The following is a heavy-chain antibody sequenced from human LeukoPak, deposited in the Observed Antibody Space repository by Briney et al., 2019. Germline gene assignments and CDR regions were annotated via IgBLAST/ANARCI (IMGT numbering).Heavy chain of an antibody. V-gene: IGHV4-4*07. D-gene: IGHD1-1*01. J-gene: IGHJ2*01. CDR1: GGSISSYY. CDR2: IYSSGSI. CDR3: ARRDWNYWYFDL. Sequence: SETLSLTCTVSGGSISSYYWSWIRQPAGKGLEWIGRIYSSGSINYNPSLNSRVTMSVDTSKNQSSLKLSAVTAADTAVYYCARRDWNYWYFDLWGRGALVTVSS.